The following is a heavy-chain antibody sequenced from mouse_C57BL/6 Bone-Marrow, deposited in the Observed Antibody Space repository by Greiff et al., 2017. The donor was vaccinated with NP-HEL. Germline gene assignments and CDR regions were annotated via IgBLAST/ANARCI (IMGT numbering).Heavy chain of an antibody. D-gene: IGHD1-1*01. V-gene: IGHV1-59*01. CDR1: GYTFTSYW. J-gene: IGHJ4*01. Sequence: QVQLQQPGAELVRPGTSVKLSCKASGYTFTSYWMHWVKQRPGQGLEWIGVIDPSDSYTNYNQKFKGKATLTVDTSSSTAYMQLSSLTSEDSAVYYCARPFLIYYYGSSYPYYAMDYWGQGTSVTVSS. CDR2: IDPSDSYT. CDR3: ARPFLIYYYGSSYPYYAMDY.